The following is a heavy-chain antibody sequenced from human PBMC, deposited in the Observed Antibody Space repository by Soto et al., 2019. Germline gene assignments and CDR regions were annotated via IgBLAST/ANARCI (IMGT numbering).Heavy chain of an antibody. V-gene: IGHV3-48*01. CDR3: ARADSGYAHGYYYYGMDV. CDR2: ISSSSSTI. Sequence: EVQLVESGGGLVQPGGSLRLSCAASGFTFSSYSMNWVRQAPGKGLEWVSYISSSSSTIYYADSVKGRFTISRDNAKNSLYLQMNSLRAEETAVYYCARADSGYAHGYYYYGMDVWGQGTTVTVSS. J-gene: IGHJ6*02. D-gene: IGHD5-12*01. CDR1: GFTFSSYS.